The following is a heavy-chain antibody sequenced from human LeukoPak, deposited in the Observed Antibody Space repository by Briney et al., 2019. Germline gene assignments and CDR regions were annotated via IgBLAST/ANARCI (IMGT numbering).Heavy chain of an antibody. CDR3: AKERPLRGSYFDY. J-gene: IGHJ4*02. V-gene: IGHV3-21*01. Sequence: GGSLRLSCAASGFTFSSYSMNWVRQAPGKGLEWVSSISSSSSYIYYADSVKGRFTISRDNAKNTLYLQMNSLRAEDTAVYYCAKERPLRGSYFDYWGQGTLVTVSS. D-gene: IGHD1-26*01. CDR1: GFTFSSYS. CDR2: ISSSSSYI.